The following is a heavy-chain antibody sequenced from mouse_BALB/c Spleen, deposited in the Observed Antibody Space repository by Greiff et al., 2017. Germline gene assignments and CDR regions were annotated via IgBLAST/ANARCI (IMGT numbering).Heavy chain of an antibody. CDR1: GYTFTSYY. Sequence: QVQLQQSGPELVKPGASVKLSCKASGYTFTSYYMYWVKQRPGQGLEWIGEINPSNGGTNFNEKFKSKATLTVDKSSSTAYMQLSSLTSEDSAVYYCTRWDFYFDYWGQGTTLTVSS. J-gene: IGHJ2*01. D-gene: IGHD4-1*01. CDR2: INPSNGGT. CDR3: TRWDFYFDY. V-gene: IGHV1S81*02.